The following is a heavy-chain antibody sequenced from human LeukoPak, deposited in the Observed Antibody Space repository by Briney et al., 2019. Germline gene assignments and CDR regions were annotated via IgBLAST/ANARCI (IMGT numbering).Heavy chain of an antibody. V-gene: IGHV4-31*03. J-gene: IGHJ4*02. CDR3: ARDYYGSGSRRPFGY. Sequence: SETLSLTCTVSGGSISSGGYYWSWIRQHPGKGLEWIGYIYYSGSTYYNPSLKSRVTISVDTSKNQFSLKLSSVTAADTAVYYCARDYYGSGSRRPFGYWGQGTLVTVSS. D-gene: IGHD3-10*01. CDR2: IYYSGST. CDR1: GGSISSGGYY.